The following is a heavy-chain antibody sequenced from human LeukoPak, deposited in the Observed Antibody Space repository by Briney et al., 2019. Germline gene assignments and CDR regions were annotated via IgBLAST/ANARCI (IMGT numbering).Heavy chain of an antibody. Sequence: SHTLALTCTVSGDSVTSTNYYWSRIPQPPGEGLQWMAYVSYTGIPTYNPYLKCRVTISLDTSKSQFSLQPSSVTAADTAIYYCATQQWIGTFHYWGQVALVTVSS. D-gene: IGHD3-10*01. CDR3: ATQQWIGTFHY. CDR1: GDSVTSTNYY. V-gene: IGHV4-61*01. CDR2: VSYTGIP. J-gene: IGHJ4*02.